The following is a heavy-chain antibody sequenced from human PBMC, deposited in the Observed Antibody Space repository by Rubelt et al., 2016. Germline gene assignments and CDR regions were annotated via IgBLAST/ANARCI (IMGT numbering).Heavy chain of an antibody. CDR2: ISSSSSYI. Sequence: VKPGGSLRLSCAASGFTVSSNYMSWVRQAPGKGLEWVSSISSSSSYIYYADSVKGRFTISRDNAKNSLYLQMNSLRAEDTAVYYCARDLVVVPAAVNSWGQGTLVTVSS. J-gene: IGHJ4*02. CDR3: ARDLVVVPAAVNS. V-gene: IGHV3-21*01. D-gene: IGHD2-2*01. CDR1: GFTVSSNY.